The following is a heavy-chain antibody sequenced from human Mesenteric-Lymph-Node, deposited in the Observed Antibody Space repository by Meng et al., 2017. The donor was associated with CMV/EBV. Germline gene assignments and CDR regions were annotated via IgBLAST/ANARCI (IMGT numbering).Heavy chain of an antibody. V-gene: IGHV1-2*06. CDR1: GYVYSSYG. CDR3: ARDCSWSSCSDY. J-gene: IGHJ4*02. CDR2: INPNNGDT. D-gene: IGHD2-2*01. Sequence: CKTSGYVYSSYGISWVRQAPGQGLEWMGRINPNNGDTNFAQKFQDRVTLTRVTSINTAYMELSRLRSDDTAVYYCARDCSWSSCSDYWGQGTLVTVSS.